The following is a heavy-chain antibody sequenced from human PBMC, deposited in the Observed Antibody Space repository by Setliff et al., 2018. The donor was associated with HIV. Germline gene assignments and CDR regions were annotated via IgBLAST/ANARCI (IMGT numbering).Heavy chain of an antibody. Sequence: GGSLRLSCAASGFTFSGYSMNWVRQAPGKGLEWVSTIRHSNPYEYYMDSVKGRFTISRDDAKKSLYLQMNGLRADDTAVYYCVRGNGWVQDYWGQGTLVTVSS. V-gene: IGHV3-21*01. D-gene: IGHD6-19*01. CDR1: GFTFSGYS. CDR3: VRGNGWVQDY. CDR2: IRHSNPYE. J-gene: IGHJ4*02.